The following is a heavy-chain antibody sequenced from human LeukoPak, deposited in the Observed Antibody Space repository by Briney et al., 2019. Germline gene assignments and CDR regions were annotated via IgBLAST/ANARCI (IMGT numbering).Heavy chain of an antibody. CDR1: GVTIRNGGYS. CDR3: ARGGLAAAGSEIDS. J-gene: IGHJ4*02. Sequence: TPCLTCAVSGVTIRNGGYSWSCIRQPPGKGLEWLGYIHQSGSTYYNPSLKTEVNISVDRSKNQFALKLNSVTAADTAVYYCARGGLAAAGSEIDSWGQGTVVSASS. D-gene: IGHD6-13*01. CDR2: IHQSGST. V-gene: IGHV4-30-2*01.